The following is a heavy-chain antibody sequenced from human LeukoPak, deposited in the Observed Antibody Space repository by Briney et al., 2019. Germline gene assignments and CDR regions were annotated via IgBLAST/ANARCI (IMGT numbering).Heavy chain of an antibody. Sequence: GGALKISCKGSGYSFTSYWIGGVRQMPGKGLEGMGIIYPGESDTRYSPSFQGQVTISADKSISPAYLQWSSLKASDTAMYYCARREMATTYTFDYWGQGTLVTVSS. V-gene: IGHV5-51*01. D-gene: IGHD5-24*01. J-gene: IGHJ4*02. CDR1: GYSFTSYW. CDR3: ARREMATTYTFDY. CDR2: IYPGESDT.